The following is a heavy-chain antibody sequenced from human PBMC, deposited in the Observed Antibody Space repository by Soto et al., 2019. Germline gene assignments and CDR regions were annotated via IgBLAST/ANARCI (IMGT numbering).Heavy chain of an antibody. D-gene: IGHD2-15*01. CDR1: GGSISSGGYY. CDR3: ARDRYGSRGRCSSALGNWFAP. CDR2: IYYSGST. Sequence: SETLSLTCTVSGGSISSGGYYWSWIRQHPGKGLEWIGYIYYSGSTYYNPSLKSRVTISVDTSKNQFSLKLSSVTAGDTAVYYCARDRYGSRGRCSSALGNWFAPWGQGTLVTVSS. V-gene: IGHV4-31*03. J-gene: IGHJ5*02.